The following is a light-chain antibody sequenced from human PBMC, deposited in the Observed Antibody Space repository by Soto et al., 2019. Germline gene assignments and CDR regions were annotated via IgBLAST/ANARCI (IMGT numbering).Light chain of an antibody. CDR2: EVS. Sequence: QSALTQPPSASGSPGQSVTISCTGTSSDVGGYNYASWYQQHPAKAPKLMIYEVSKRPSGVPDRFSGSKSGNTASLTVSGLQAEDEAGYYCSSYAGSNNLVFGGGTKLTVL. J-gene: IGLJ2*01. V-gene: IGLV2-8*01. CDR3: SSYAGSNNLV. CDR1: SSDVGGYNY.